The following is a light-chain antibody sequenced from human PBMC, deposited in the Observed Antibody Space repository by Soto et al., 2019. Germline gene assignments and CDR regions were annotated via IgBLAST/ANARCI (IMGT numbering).Light chain of an antibody. Sequence: QSALTQPASVSGSPGQSITISCTGTSSDVGASNYVSWYQQHPGKAPKLMISDVSNRPPGTSIRFSGSKSGNTASLTISGLLAEDEADYYCSSYTSNSAVVFGGGTKLPVL. CDR3: SSYTSNSAVV. V-gene: IGLV2-14*01. CDR1: SSDVGASNY. CDR2: DVS. J-gene: IGLJ2*01.